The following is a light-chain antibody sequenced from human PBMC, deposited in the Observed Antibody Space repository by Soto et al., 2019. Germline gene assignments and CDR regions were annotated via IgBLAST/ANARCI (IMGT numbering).Light chain of an antibody. CDR3: QQYNNWFIT. V-gene: IGKV3-15*01. J-gene: IGKJ5*01. CDR1: QSVSSN. CDR2: GAS. Sequence: EIVMTQSPATLSVSPGERATLSCRASQSVSSNLAWYQQKPGKAPRLLIYGASTKATGIPARFSGSRSGTNFTLTFSSLQSEDFAVYYCQQYNNWFITFGQGTRLEIK.